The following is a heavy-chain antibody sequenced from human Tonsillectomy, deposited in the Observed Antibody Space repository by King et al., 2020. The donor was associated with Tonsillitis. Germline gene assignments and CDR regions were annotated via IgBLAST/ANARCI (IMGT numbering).Heavy chain of an antibody. V-gene: IGHV4-61*02. Sequence: QLQESGPGLVKPSQTLSLTCTVSGDSINSASYSWNWIRQPAGKGLEWIGRIYASGSTSSNPSLESRVTISVDTSKNQFSLKLYSVTAADTAVYYCAREDYGDYPYWGQGTLVTVSS. D-gene: IGHD4-17*01. CDR3: AREDYGDYPY. CDR2: IYASGST. J-gene: IGHJ4*02. CDR1: GDSINSASYS.